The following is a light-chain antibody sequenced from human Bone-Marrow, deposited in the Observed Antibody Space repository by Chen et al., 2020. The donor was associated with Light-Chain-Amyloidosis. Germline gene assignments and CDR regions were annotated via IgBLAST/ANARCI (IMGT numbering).Light chain of an antibody. Sequence: SYVRTQPYSVAVAPGQQATISSGGNNIGSTSVHWYQQTPGQAPLLDVYDNSDLPSGIPERLSGSNSGNTATLTISRVEAGDEADYYCQVWDRSSDRPVFGGGTKLTVL. CDR1: NIGSTS. V-gene: IGLV3-21*02. CDR2: DNS. CDR3: QVWDRSSDRPV. J-gene: IGLJ3*02.